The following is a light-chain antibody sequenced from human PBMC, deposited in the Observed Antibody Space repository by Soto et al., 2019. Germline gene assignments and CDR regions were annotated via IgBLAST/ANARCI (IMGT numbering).Light chain of an antibody. CDR3: QQRSNWPPLWT. CDR1: QGVSSY. CDR2: DAS. Sequence: EIVLTQSPATLSLSPGERATLSCRASQGVSSYLAWYQQKPGQAPRLLIYDASNRATGIPARFSGSGSGTDFTLTISSLEPEDFAVYYCQQRSNWPPLWTFGQGTKLEIK. J-gene: IGKJ2*02. V-gene: IGKV3-11*01.